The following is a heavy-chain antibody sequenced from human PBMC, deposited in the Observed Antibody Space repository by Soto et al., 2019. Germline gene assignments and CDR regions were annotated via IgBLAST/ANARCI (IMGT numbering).Heavy chain of an antibody. J-gene: IGHJ4*02. CDR1: GFTFSSYA. V-gene: IGHV3-23*01. CDR2: ISGSGGST. CDR3: AKEVITMIVVVITTGFDY. D-gene: IGHD3-22*01. Sequence: QLGGPLRLSCAASGFTFSSYAMSWVRQAPGKGLEWVSAISGSGGSTYYADSVKGRFTISRDNSKNTLYLQMNSLRAEDTAVYYCAKEVITMIVVVITTGFDYWGQGTLVTVSS.